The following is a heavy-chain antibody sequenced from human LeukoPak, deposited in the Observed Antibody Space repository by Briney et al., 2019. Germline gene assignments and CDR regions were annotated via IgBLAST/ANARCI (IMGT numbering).Heavy chain of an antibody. CDR2: ISGSGGST. Sequence: GGSLGLSCAASGFTFSSYAMSWVRQAPGKGLEWVSAISGSGGSTYYADSVKGRFTISRDNAKDSVYLQMNSLRAEDTAVYYCTRGLGEHGGVSDRWGQGTLVIVS. D-gene: IGHD3-16*01. J-gene: IGHJ5*02. CDR3: TRGLGEHGGVSDR. CDR1: GFTFSSYA. V-gene: IGHV3-23*01.